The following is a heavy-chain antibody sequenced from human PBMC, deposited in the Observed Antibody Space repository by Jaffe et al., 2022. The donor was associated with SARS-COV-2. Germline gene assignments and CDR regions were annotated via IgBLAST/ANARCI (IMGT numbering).Heavy chain of an antibody. CDR1: GFTFDDYA. J-gene: IGHJ4*02. V-gene: IGHV3-9*01. D-gene: IGHD6-19*01. Sequence: EVQLVESGGGLVQPGRSLRLSCAASGFTFDDYAMHWVRQAPGKGLEWVSGISWNSGSIGYADSVKGRFTISRDNAKNSLYLQMNSLRAEDTALYYCAKDGQWLPVQGAYYFDYWGQGTLVTVSS. CDR3: AKDGQWLPVQGAYYFDY. CDR2: ISWNSGSI.